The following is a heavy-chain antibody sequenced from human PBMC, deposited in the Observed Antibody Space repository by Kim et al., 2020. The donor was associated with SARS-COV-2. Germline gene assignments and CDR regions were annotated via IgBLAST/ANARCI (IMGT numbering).Heavy chain of an antibody. D-gene: IGHD6-13*01. CDR3: ARDLRRYSSSWYPPFDY. V-gene: IGHV4-59*01. Sequence: SETLSLTCTVSGGSISSYYWSWIRQPPGKGLEWIGYIYYSGSTNYNPSLKSRVTISVDTSKNQFSLKRSSVTAADTAVYYCARDLRRYSSSWYPPFDYWG. CDR2: IYYSGST. CDR1: GGSISSYY. J-gene: IGHJ4*01.